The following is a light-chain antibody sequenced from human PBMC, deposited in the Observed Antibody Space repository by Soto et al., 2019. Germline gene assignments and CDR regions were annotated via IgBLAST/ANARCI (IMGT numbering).Light chain of an antibody. V-gene: IGKV3-15*01. CDR3: QQYHNWPPQYT. CDR1: QTVSSN. J-gene: IGKJ2*01. CDR2: GAS. Sequence: EIVMTQSPATLSVSPGERATLSCRASQTVSSNLAWYQQKPGQAPRLLIHGASTRATGVPARFSGSGRGTEFTLTISSLQSEDFAVYYCQQYHNWPPQYTFGQGTKLQI.